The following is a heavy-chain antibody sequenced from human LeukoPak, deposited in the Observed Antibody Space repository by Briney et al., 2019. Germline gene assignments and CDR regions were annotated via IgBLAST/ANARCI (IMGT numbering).Heavy chain of an antibody. Sequence: GGSLRLSCAASGFTFSSYGMSWVRQAPEKGLEWVSVSIGSGGSTYYADSVKGRFTISRDNSKNTLYLQMNCLRAEDTAIYYCAKGRDSNGYYYDYWGQGTLVTVSS. J-gene: IGHJ4*02. CDR3: AKGRDSNGYYYDY. CDR2: SIGSGGST. V-gene: IGHV3-23*01. CDR1: GFTFSSYG. D-gene: IGHD3-22*01.